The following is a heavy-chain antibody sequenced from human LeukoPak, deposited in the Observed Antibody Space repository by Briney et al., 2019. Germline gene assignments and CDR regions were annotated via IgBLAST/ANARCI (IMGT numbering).Heavy chain of an antibody. V-gene: IGHV4-38-2*02. J-gene: IGHJ4*02. Sequence: KPSETLSLTCTVSGYSISSGYYWGWIRQPPGKGLEWIGSIYHSGSTYYNPSLKSRVTISVDTSKNQFSLKLSSVTAADTAVYYCASASSSSSSRCYFDYWGQGTLVTVSS. CDR1: GYSISSGYY. CDR3: ASASSSSSSRCYFDY. CDR2: IYHSGST. D-gene: IGHD6-6*01.